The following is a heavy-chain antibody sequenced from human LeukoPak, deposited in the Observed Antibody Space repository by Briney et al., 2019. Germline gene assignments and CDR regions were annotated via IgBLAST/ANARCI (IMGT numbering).Heavy chain of an antibody. CDR3: AKLGSPRAY. CDR2: IYYFEKT. J-gene: IGHJ4*02. CDR1: GGSIGTYY. D-gene: IGHD7-27*01. V-gene: IGHV4-59*01. Sequence: SETLSLTCTVSGGSIGTYYWSWIRQPPGKGLEWIGHIYYFEKTDYNPSLESRVTISVDAAKNHFSLKLRSVTPLDTAVYYCAKLGSPRAYRGQGILVTVSS.